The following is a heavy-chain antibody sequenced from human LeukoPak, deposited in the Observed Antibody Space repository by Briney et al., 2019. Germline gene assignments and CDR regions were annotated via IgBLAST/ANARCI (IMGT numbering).Heavy chain of an antibody. CDR2: IYYSGST. CDR1: GGSISSYY. Sequence: SETLSLTCTVSGGSISSYYWSWIRQPPGKGLEWIGYIYYSGSTNYNPSLKSRVTISVDTSKNQFSLKLSSVTAADTAVYYCARAKRMVRGVFDYWGQGTLVTVSS. D-gene: IGHD3-10*01. CDR3: ARAKRMVRGVFDY. V-gene: IGHV4-59*01. J-gene: IGHJ4*02.